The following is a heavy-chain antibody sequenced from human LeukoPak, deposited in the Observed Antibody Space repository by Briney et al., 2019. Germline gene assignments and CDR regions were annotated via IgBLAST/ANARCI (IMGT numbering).Heavy chain of an antibody. CDR2: IKPDGSEN. V-gene: IGHV3-7*01. J-gene: IGHJ6*02. CDR3: AREGVGDTTIYGMDV. CDR1: GFTFSISW. Sequence: GGSLRLSCAASGFTFSISWMTWVRQAPGKGLEWVANIKPDGSENFYVDSVKGRFTISRDNAENSLFLQMNSLRVEDTAVYYCAREGVGDTTIYGMDVWGQGTTVTVSS. D-gene: IGHD1-26*01.